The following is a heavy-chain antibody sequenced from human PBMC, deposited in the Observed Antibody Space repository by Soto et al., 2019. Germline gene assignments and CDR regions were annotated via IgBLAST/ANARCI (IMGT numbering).Heavy chain of an antibody. CDR1: GFTFSSYG. Sequence: QVQLVESGGGVVQPGMSLRLSCAASGFTFSSYGMHWVRQAPGKGLEWVAVIWYDGSNKYYADSVKGRFTISRDNSKNTLYLQMNSLRAEDTAVYYCARGFLGYCSSTSCSHNWFDPWGQGTLVTVSS. V-gene: IGHV3-33*01. J-gene: IGHJ5*02. CDR2: IWYDGSNK. CDR3: ARGFLGYCSSTSCSHNWFDP. D-gene: IGHD2-2*01.